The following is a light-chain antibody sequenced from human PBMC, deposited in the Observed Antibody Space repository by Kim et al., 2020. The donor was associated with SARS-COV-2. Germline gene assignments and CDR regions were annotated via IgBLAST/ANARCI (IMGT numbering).Light chain of an antibody. V-gene: IGKV3-11*01. CDR1: QSVSSY. J-gene: IGKJ4*01. Sequence: TPGERATLYCRASQSVSSYLAWYQQKPGQAPRLLIYDASNRATGIPARFSGSGSGTDFTLTISSLEPEDFAVYYCQQRSNWPRLTFGGGTKVDIK. CDR3: QQRSNWPRLT. CDR2: DAS.